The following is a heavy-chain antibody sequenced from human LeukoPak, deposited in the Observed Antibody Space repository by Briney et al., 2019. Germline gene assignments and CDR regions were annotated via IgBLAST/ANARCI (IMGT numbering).Heavy chain of an antibody. CDR3: ARQGIGVAARWFDP. CDR2: IYTSGSN. Sequence: PSETLSLTCTVSGGSISSYYWSWIRQPAGKGLEWLGRIYTSGSNNFNPPLKRRVTISVDTSKNQFSLKLSSVTAADTAVYYCARQGIGVAARWFDPWGQGTLVTVSS. CDR1: GGSISSYY. J-gene: IGHJ5*02. D-gene: IGHD6-19*01. V-gene: IGHV4-4*07.